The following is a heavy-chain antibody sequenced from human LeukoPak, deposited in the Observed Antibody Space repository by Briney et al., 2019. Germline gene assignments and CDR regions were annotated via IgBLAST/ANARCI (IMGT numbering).Heavy chain of an antibody. V-gene: IGHV4-59*08. CDR1: GFTFSSYA. CDR2: IYYKGIT. Sequence: GSLRLSCAASGFTFSSYAMSWVRQAPGKGLEWIGYIYYKGITNYNPSLKSRVTISLDTSKSQFSLKLSSVTAADTAVYYCARLVAVTGTVDWFDPWGQGTVVTVSS. J-gene: IGHJ5*02. D-gene: IGHD2-21*02. CDR3: ARLVAVTGTVDWFDP.